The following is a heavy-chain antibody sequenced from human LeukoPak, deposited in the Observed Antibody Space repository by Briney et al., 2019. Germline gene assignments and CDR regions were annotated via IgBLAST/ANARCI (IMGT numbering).Heavy chain of an antibody. CDR2: IIPMFGTA. CDR3: ARDSALSIAARAFGAFDI. D-gene: IGHD6-6*01. J-gene: IGHJ3*02. V-gene: IGHV1-69*05. Sequence: RASVKVSCKASGGTFSSSAISWVRQAPGQGLEWMGGIIPMFGTAKYAQKFQGRVTITTDESTSTAYMELSSLRSEDTAVYYCARDSALSIAARAFGAFDIWGQGTMVTVSS. CDR1: GGTFSSSA.